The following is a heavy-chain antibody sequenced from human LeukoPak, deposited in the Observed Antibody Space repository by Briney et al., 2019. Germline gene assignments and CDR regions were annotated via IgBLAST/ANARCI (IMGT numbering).Heavy chain of an antibody. CDR2: ISGSGGST. D-gene: IGHD2-2*02. V-gene: IGHV3-23*01. J-gene: IGHJ4*02. CDR1: GFTFSSYA. Sequence: GGSLRLSCAASGFTFSSYAMSWVRQAPGKGLEWVSGISGSGGSTYYADSVKGRFTISRDNSKNTLYLQMNSLRAEDTAVYYCAKAGCSSSNCYIDYWGQGTLVTVSS. CDR3: AKAGCSSSNCYIDY.